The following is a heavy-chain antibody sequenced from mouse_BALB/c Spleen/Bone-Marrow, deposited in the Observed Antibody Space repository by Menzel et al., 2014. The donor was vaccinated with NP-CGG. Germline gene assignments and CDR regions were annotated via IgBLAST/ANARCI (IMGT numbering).Heavy chain of an antibody. Sequence: DVKLVEPGGGLVQPGGPRKLSCAASGFTFSSFAVHWVRQAPEKGLEWVAYISSGSSTIHYADTVMGRFTITIDNPKNSLFLQMASIRSEDTAMYYCARSGSSSGYFGCWGRGTTLTVTS. CDR2: ISSGSSTI. CDR3: ARSGSSSGYFGC. D-gene: IGHD1-1*01. CDR1: GFTFSSFA. V-gene: IGHV5-17*02. J-gene: IGHJ2*01.